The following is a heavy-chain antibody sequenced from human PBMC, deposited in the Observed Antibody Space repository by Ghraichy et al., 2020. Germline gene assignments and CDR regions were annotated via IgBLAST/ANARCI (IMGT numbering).Heavy chain of an antibody. CDR3: ARGGRPYYDILTGYYHYYGMDV. Sequence: SETLSLTCTVSGGSISSYYWSWIRQPPGKGLDWIGYIYYNGSTNYNPSLKSRVTISVDTSKNQFSLKLSSVTAADTAVYYCARGGRPYYDILTGYYHYYGMDVWGQGTTVTVSS. CDR1: GGSISSYY. J-gene: IGHJ6*02. V-gene: IGHV4-59*01. CDR2: IYYNGST. D-gene: IGHD3-9*01.